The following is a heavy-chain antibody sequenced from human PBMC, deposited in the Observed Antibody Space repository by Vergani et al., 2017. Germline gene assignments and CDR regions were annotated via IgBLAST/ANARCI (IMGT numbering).Heavy chain of an antibody. J-gene: IGHJ4*02. CDR2: LSGSGGST. CDR3: AKGVRYFDWLDY. CDR1: GFTFSSYA. D-gene: IGHD3-9*01. Sequence: EVQLLESGGGLVQPGGSLRLSCAASGFTFSSYAMTWVRQAPGKGLEWVSTLSGSGGSTYYADSVKGRFTISRDNSKNTLYLQINSLRAEDTAVYYCAKGVRYFDWLDYWGQGTLVTVSS. V-gene: IGHV3-23*01.